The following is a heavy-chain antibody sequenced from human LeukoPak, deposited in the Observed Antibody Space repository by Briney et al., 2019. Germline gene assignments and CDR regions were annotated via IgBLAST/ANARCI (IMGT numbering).Heavy chain of an antibody. Sequence: PGGSLRLSCAASGFTFSSYWMHWVRQAPGKGLEWVSYISSRGSTIYYAESVKGRFTSSRDNAKNSLYLQMSSLRAEDTAVHYCARDYYGSGSYGPWGQGTLVTVSS. V-gene: IGHV3-48*04. J-gene: IGHJ5*02. CDR1: GFTFSSYW. CDR3: ARDYYGSGSYGP. CDR2: ISSRGSTI. D-gene: IGHD3-10*01.